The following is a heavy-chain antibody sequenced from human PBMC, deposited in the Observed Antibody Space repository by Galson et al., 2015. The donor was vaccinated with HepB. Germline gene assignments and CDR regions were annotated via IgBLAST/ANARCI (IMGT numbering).Heavy chain of an antibody. CDR3: ARDLRRQQPPDAFDI. CDR2: ISSNGGST. CDR1: GFTFSSYA. V-gene: IGHV3-64*01. J-gene: IGHJ3*02. D-gene: IGHD6-13*01. Sequence: SLRLSCAASGFTFSSYAMHWVRQAPGKGLEYVSAISSNGGSTYYANSVKGRFTISRDNAKNSLYLQMNSLRAEDTAVYYCARDLRRQQPPDAFDIWGQGTMVTVSS.